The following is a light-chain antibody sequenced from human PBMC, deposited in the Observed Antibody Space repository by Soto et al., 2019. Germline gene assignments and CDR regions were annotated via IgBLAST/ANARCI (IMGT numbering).Light chain of an antibody. V-gene: IGLV4-69*01. CDR3: QTWGTGYVV. CDR1: SGHSSYD. J-gene: IGLJ2*01. Sequence: QLVLTQSPSASASLGASVKLTCTLSSGHSSYDIAWHQQQPDKGPRFLMTVNSGGSHNKGDGIPDRFSGSSYGAERYLTISSLQSEDEADYYCQTWGTGYVVFGGGTKLTVL. CDR2: VNSGGSH.